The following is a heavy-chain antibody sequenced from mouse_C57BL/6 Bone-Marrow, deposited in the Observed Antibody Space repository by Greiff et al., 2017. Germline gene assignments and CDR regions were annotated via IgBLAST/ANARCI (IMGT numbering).Heavy chain of an antibody. CDR3: ARGGIYSYWFFDV. D-gene: IGHD2-1*01. J-gene: IGHJ1*03. CDR1: GYTFTDYY. CDR2: INPYNGDT. Sequence: VQLQQSGPVLVKPGASVKMSSKASGYTFTDYYMNWVKQSPGKSLEWIGVINPYNGDTSYNQKFKGKATLTVDKSSSTAYMALNSLTSEDSAVYYCARGGIYSYWFFDVWGTGTTVTVSS. V-gene: IGHV1-19*01.